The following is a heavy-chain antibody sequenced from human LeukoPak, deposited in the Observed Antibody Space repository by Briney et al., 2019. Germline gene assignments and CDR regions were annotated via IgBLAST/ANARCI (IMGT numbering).Heavy chain of an antibody. D-gene: IGHD3-10*01. Sequence: SVKVSCKDSGGTFSSYAISWVRQAPGQGGEWMGGIITIFGTANYAQKFQGRVTITTDESTSTAYMELSSLRSEDTAVYYCARTMVRGVIVGFDYWGQGTLVTVSS. CDR3: ARTMVRGVIVGFDY. CDR2: IITIFGTA. V-gene: IGHV1-69*05. J-gene: IGHJ4*02. CDR1: GGTFSSYA.